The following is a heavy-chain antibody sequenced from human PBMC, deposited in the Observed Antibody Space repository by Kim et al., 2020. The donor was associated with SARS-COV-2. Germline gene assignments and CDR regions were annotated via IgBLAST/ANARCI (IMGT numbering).Heavy chain of an antibody. D-gene: IGHD3-10*01. CDR3: ARDARYGSGANDAFDI. J-gene: IGHJ3*02. CDR1: GGTFSSYA. V-gene: IGHV1-69*13. Sequence: SVKVSCKASGGTFSSYAISWVRQAPGQGLEWMGGIIPIFGTANYAQKFQGRVTITADESTSTAYMELSSLRSEDTAVYYCARDARYGSGANDAFDIWGQGTMVTVSS. CDR2: IIPIFGTA.